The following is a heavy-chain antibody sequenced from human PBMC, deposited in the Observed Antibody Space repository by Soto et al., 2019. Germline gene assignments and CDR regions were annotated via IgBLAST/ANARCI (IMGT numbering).Heavy chain of an antibody. J-gene: IGHJ4*02. CDR3: VKDLRPDGRYDLDY. CDR2: MVGDGYSS. Sequence: EVQLLESGGGLAQPGGSLRLSCVASGFTFRTYAMNWVRQAPGKGLEWVSVMVGDGYSSDYAESVRGRFTISRDSSKNTLYLQMNSLRVEDTAVYYWVKDLRPDGRYDLDYWGQGTLVTVSS. D-gene: IGHD1-26*01. V-gene: IGHV3-23*01. CDR1: GFTFRTYA.